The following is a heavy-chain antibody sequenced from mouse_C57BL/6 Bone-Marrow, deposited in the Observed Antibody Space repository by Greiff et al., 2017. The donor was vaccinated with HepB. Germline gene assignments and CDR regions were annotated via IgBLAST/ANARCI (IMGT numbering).Heavy chain of an antibody. CDR1: GYTFTNYW. CDR2: IYPGGGYT. CDR3: ARKSNYVYYAMDY. D-gene: IGHD2-5*01. V-gene: IGHV1-63*01. Sequence: VQRVESGAELVRPGTSVKMSCKASGYTFTNYWIGWAKQRPGHGLEWIGDIYPGGGYTNYNEKFKGKATLTADKSSSTAYMQFSSLTSEDSAIYYCARKSNYVYYAMDYWGQGTPVTVSS. J-gene: IGHJ4*01.